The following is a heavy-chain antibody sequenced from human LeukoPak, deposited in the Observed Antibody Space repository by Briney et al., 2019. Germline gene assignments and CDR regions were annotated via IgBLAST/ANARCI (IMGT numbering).Heavy chain of an antibody. CDR1: GFSFRNYW. CDR3: AKDRRLSGWYFDT. Sequence: GGSLRLSCAASGFSFRNYWMSWVRQAPGKGLEWVANINPDGSEKYYVDSVKGRFTISRDNAKNSLCLQMDSLRAEDTAVYYCAKDRRLSGWYFDTWGQGTLVTVSS. D-gene: IGHD6-19*01. V-gene: IGHV3-7*01. J-gene: IGHJ4*02. CDR2: INPDGSEK.